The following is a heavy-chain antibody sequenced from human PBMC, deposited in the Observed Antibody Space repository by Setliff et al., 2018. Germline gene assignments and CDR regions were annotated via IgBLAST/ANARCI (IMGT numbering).Heavy chain of an antibody. CDR3: AREMEAAGQRAFDI. CDR1: GFTFSNYG. CDR2: IKEDGSEK. Sequence: GGSLRLSCVASGFTFSNYGMHWVRQAPGKGLEWVANIKEDGSEKYYVDSVKGRFTMSRDNAKNSLYLQMNSLRDEDTAVYYCAREMEAAGQRAFDIWGQGTMVTVSS. V-gene: IGHV3-7*01. D-gene: IGHD6-13*01. J-gene: IGHJ3*02.